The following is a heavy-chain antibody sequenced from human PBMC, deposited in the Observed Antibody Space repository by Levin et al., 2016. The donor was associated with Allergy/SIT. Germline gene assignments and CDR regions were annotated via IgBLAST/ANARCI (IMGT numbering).Heavy chain of an antibody. D-gene: IGHD3-22*01. V-gene: IGHV3-74*01. Sequence: WIRQPPGKGLVWVSRINSDGSSTSYADSVKGRFTISRDNAKNTLYLQMNSLRAEDTAVYYCAREAVLMGYDSRGFDYWGQGTLVTVSS. J-gene: IGHJ4*02. CDR2: INSDGSST. CDR3: AREAVLMGYDSRGFDY.